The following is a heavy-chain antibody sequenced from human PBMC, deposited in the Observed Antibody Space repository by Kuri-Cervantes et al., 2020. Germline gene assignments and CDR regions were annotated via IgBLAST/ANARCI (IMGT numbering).Heavy chain of an antibody. CDR3: ARDWGGMVRGASLDY. CDR2: ISSSSSYI. V-gene: IGHV3-21*04. Sequence: GESLKISCVASGFTFSSYSMNWVRQAPGKGLEWVSSISSSSSYIYYADSVKGRFTISRDNAKNSLYLQMNSLRAEDTAVYYCARDWGGMVRGASLDYWGQGTLVTVSS. D-gene: IGHD3-10*01. CDR1: GFTFSSYS. J-gene: IGHJ4*02.